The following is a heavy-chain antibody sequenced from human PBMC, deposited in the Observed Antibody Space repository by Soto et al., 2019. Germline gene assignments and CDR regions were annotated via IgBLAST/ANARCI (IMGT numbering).Heavy chain of an antibody. CDR2: IYNTGST. Sequence: SETLSVTCTVPGGSISSHYWTWIRQTPGKGLEWIGYIYNTGSTTYSPSLKSRVTISVNTSKNQLSLKLSSVTAADTAVYYCARAGSGYSFDYWGQGTLVTVSS. CDR3: ARAGSGYSFDY. J-gene: IGHJ4*02. CDR1: GGSISSHY. V-gene: IGHV4-59*11. D-gene: IGHD3-9*01.